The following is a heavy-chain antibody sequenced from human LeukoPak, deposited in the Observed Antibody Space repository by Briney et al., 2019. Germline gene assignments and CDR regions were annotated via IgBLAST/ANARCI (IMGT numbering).Heavy chain of an antibody. J-gene: IGHJ4*02. CDR1: GYTFTDSY. CDR2: VDPENGEI. CDR3: ATSKYNGNHPLDY. V-gene: IGHV1-69-2*01. D-gene: IGHD1-14*01. Sequence: ASVKVSCKASGYTFTDSYMHWVLQAPGKGLEWMGRVDPENGEIVYAEKFQGRVTITADTSTDTAYMELGSLRSEDTAVHYCATSKYNGNHPLDYWGQGNLVTVSS.